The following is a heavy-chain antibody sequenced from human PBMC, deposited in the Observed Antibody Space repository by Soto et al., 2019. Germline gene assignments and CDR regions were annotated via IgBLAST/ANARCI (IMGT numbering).Heavy chain of an antibody. CDR1: VASVTSGSYS. J-gene: IGHJ6*02. D-gene: IGHD2-2*01. Sequence: SETRSLTAIVSVASVTSGSYSGSWIRQPPGKGLKWIGYIYYSGSTNYNPSLKSRVTISVDTSKNQFPLKLSSVTAADTAVYYCARDLAGGGIVVVPTDYYYYGMDVWGQGTTVTVSS. CDR2: IYYSGST. V-gene: IGHV4-61*01. CDR3: ARDLAGGGIVVVPTDYYYYGMDV.